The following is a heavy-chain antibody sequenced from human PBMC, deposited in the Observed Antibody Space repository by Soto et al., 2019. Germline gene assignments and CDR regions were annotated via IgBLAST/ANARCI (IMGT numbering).Heavy chain of an antibody. J-gene: IGHJ5*02. V-gene: IGHV4-4*02. CDR2: IYHSGST. CDR1: GGSISSSNW. CDR3: VRDGTKTLRDWFDP. Sequence: SETLSLTCAVSGGSISSSNWWSWVRQPPGKGLEWIGEIYHSGSTNYNPSLKSRVMMSVDTSKKQFSLKLRSVTAADTAVYYCVRDGTKTLRDWFDPWGQGISVTVSS. D-gene: IGHD1-1*01.